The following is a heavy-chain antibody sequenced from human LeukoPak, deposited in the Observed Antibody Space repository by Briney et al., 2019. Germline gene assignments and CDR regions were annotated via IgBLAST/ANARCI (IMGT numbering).Heavy chain of an antibody. Sequence: SETLSLTCTVSGGSISSYYWSWLRQPPGKGLEWIGYIYYSGSTNYNPSLKRRVTISVDTSKNQFSLKLSSVTAADTAVYYCARFRDGYKETFDYWGQGTLVTVSS. D-gene: IGHD5-24*01. CDR1: GGSISSYY. V-gene: IGHV4-59*01. CDR2: IYYSGST. CDR3: ARFRDGYKETFDY. J-gene: IGHJ4*02.